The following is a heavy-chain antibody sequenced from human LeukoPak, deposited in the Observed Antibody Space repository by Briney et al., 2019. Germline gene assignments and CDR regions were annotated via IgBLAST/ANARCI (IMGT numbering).Heavy chain of an antibody. J-gene: IGHJ4*02. CDR2: INHSGST. V-gene: IGHV4-34*01. CDR1: GGSFSGYY. Sequence: PSETLSLTCAVYGGSFSGYYWSWIRQPPGKGLEWIGEINHSGSTNYNPSLKGRVTISVDTSKNQFSLKLSSVTAADTAVYYCAREYYDFWSGHIDYWGQGTLVTVSS. D-gene: IGHD3-3*01. CDR3: AREYYDFWSGHIDY.